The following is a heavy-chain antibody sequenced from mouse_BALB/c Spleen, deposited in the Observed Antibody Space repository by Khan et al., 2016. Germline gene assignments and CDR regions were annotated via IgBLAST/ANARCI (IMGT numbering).Heavy chain of an antibody. J-gene: IGHJ3*01. D-gene: IGHD1-1*01. CDR2: INPDSRTI. V-gene: IGHV4-1*02. CDR1: GFDFRGYW. CDR3: ARAGYYGYLVY. Sequence: EVKLLESGGGLVQPGGSLKLSCAASGFDFRGYWMSWVQQAPGKGLEWIGEINPDSRTINYSPSLKDKFTISRDNAKSTLYLQISKVRSEDTALYYCARAGYYGYLVYWGQGTLVSISA.